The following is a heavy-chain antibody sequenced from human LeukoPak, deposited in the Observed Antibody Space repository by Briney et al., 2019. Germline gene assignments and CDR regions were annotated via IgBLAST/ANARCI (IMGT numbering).Heavy chain of an antibody. V-gene: IGHV4-59*08. Sequence: SETLSLTCTVSGGSISSYSWSWVRQPPGKGLEWIGYIYYSGSTHYNPSLKSRVTISVDTSKNQFSLRLSSVTAADTAVYYCASSTVLTPGGLGDWFDPWGQGTLVTVSS. CDR2: IYYSGST. CDR1: GGSISSYS. D-gene: IGHD4-23*01. J-gene: IGHJ5*02. CDR3: ASSTVLTPGGLGDWFDP.